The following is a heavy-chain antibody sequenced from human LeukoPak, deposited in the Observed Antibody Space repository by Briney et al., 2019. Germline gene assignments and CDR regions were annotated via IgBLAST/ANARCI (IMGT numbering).Heavy chain of an antibody. J-gene: IGHJ3*02. D-gene: IGHD6-19*01. Sequence: GSLRLSCVASGFTFSYYSMNWARQAPGKGLEWVGRIKSRTDGGTADYPAPVKGRFTISRDDSTNTLFLQMNSLRTEDTAVYYCTTESRDSSGWYGAFDIWGQGTMVTVSS. CDR1: GFTFSYYS. CDR2: IKSRTDGGTA. CDR3: TTESRDSSGWYGAFDI. V-gene: IGHV3-15*01.